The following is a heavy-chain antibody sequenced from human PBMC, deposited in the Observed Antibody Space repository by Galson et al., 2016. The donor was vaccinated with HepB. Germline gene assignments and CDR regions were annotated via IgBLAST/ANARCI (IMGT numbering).Heavy chain of an antibody. CDR2: ISTRRTT. J-gene: IGHJ4*02. D-gene: IGHD3-9*01. Sequence: SLRLSCAASGFVFSNFCLSWVRQAPGQGLEWVASISTRRTTYYSDSVQGRFTISKDNSNNPLYLQMNGLRAEDTAVYYCAKERLVRRIFDHWGQGTLLTVSS. CDR1: GFVFSNFC. V-gene: IGHV3-23*01. CDR3: AKERLVRRIFDH.